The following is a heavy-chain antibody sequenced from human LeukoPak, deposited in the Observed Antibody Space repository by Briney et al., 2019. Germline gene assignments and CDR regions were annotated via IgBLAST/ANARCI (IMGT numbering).Heavy chain of an antibody. D-gene: IGHD3-3*01. CDR3: ASRYDFWSGHNYYYYDMDV. V-gene: IGHV4-39*01. CDR2: IYYSGST. CDR1: GGSISSSSYY. Sequence: SETLSLTCTVSGGSISSSSYYWGWIRQPPGKGLEWIGSIYYSGSTYYNPSLKSRVTISVDTSKNQFSLKLSSVTAADTAVYYCASRYDFWSGHNYYYYDMDVWGQGTTVTVSS. J-gene: IGHJ6*02.